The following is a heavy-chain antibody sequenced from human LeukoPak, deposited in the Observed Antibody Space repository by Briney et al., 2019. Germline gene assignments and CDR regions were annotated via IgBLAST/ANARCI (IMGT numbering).Heavy chain of an antibody. CDR3: AKDADYGDYDY. D-gene: IGHD4-17*01. CDR1: GFTVSNNY. CDR2: IYSSGST. V-gene: IGHV3-53*01. J-gene: IGHJ4*02. Sequence: GGSLRLSCAASGFTVSNNYMSWVRQAPGKGLEWVSIIYSSGSTYYADSVKGRFTISRDNSKNTLYLQMNSLRAEDTAVYYCAKDADYGDYDYWGQGTLVTVSS.